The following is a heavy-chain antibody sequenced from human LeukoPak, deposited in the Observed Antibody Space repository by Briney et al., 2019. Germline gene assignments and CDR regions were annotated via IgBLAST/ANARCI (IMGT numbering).Heavy chain of an antibody. CDR3: ARDSTVATYYGVDV. D-gene: IGHD6-19*01. CDR2: IWYDGSNK. Sequence: GGSLRLSCAASGFTFSSYGMHWVRQAPGKGLEWVAVIWYDGSNKYYADSVKGRFTISRDNAKTSLYLQMNSLRAEDTAVYYCARDSTVATYYGVDVWGQGTTVTVSS. V-gene: IGHV3-33*01. J-gene: IGHJ6*02. CDR1: GFTFSSYG.